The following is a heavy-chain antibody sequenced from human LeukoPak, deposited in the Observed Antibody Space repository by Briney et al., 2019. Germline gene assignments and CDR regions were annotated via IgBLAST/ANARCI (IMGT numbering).Heavy chain of an antibody. Sequence: GGSLRLSCAASGFTFSTYAMSWVRQAPGKGLEWVSGISGSGGSTYYADSVKGRFTISRDNSKNTLYLQMNSLRAEDTAVYYCAREPVGFSGSGSYYNVNWGQGTLVTVSS. CDR2: ISGSGGST. D-gene: IGHD3-10*01. J-gene: IGHJ4*02. CDR1: GFTFSTYA. V-gene: IGHV3-23*01. CDR3: AREPVGFSGSGSYYNVN.